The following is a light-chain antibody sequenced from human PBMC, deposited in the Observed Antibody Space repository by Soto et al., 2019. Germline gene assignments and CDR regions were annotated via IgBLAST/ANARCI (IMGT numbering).Light chain of an antibody. J-gene: IGKJ2*01. V-gene: IGKV1-5*03. CDR3: QQYSTYPYT. Sequence: DTLMTQSPSTLSASVGDRVTITCRASQNIHAFLAWYQQKPGKAPSVLIYKASTLQTGVPSRFSGSGSGTEFTLTISSLQPDDFATYYCQQYSTYPYTFGQGTKLDVK. CDR1: QNIHAF. CDR2: KAS.